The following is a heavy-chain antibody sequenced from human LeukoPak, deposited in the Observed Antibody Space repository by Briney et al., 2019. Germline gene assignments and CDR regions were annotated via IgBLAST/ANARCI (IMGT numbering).Heavy chain of an antibody. D-gene: IGHD2-2*01. V-gene: IGHV3-23*01. Sequence: PGGSLRLSCARSGFTFSNYAMSCVRQAPGKGLEWVSGISGSGGTTYYADSVKGRFTISRDNSKNTLFLQMISLRAEDTAVYYCATHCSSTSCYAYWGQGTLVTVSS. J-gene: IGHJ4*02. CDR2: ISGSGGTT. CDR3: ATHCSSTSCYAY. CDR1: GFTFSNYA.